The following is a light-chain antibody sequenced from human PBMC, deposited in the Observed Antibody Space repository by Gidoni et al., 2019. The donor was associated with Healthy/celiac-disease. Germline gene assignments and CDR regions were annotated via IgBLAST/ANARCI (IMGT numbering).Light chain of an antibody. CDR2: GAS. CDR3: QQCGSSPIT. J-gene: IGKJ5*01. Sequence: IVLTQSPGTLSLSPGERATLSCRASKSVSSSYLAWYQQKPGQAPRLLIYGASSRATGIPDRFSGSGSGTDFTLTISRLEPEDFAVYYCQQCGSSPITFGQGTRLEIK. CDR1: KSVSSSY. V-gene: IGKV3-20*01.